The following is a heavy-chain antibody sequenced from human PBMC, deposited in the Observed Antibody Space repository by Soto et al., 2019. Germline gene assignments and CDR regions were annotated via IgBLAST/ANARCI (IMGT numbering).Heavy chain of an antibody. Sequence: QITLKESGPTPVKPTQTLTLTCTFSGFSLSSSGVGVGWIRQPPGKALEWLALIYWNDDKRYSPSLKSRLTITKDTSKYQVVLTMTNMDPVDTATYFCAHWPKSGSLYYFDSWGQGTLVTVSS. CDR3: AHWPKSGSLYYFDS. CDR2: IYWNDDK. J-gene: IGHJ4*02. CDR1: GFSLSSSGVG. D-gene: IGHD1-26*01. V-gene: IGHV2-5*01.